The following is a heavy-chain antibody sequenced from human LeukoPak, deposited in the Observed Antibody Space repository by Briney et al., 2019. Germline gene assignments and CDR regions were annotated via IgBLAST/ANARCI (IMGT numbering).Heavy chain of an antibody. CDR1: GYTFTSYY. J-gene: IGHJ6*03. CDR2: INPSGGST. V-gene: IGHV1-46*01. D-gene: IGHD3-10*01. CDR3: ARGPSITKVRGGQWHYYMDV. Sequence: ASVKVSCKASGYTFTSYYIHWVRQAPGQGLEWMGLINPSGGSTNYAQKFQGRVTMTRDTSTSTVYMELSSLRSEDTAVYYCARGPSITKVRGGQWHYYMDVWGKGTTVTISS.